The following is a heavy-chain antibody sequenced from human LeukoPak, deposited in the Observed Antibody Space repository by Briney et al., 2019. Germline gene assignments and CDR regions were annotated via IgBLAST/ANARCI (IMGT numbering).Heavy chain of an antibody. Sequence: GGSLRLSCAASGFTFNSYAMTWVRQAPGGGLEWVSTITGSGVSTYYADSVKGRFAISRDNYKNTLYLQMNSLRADDTAVYYCAKPRAGSWYYFDYWGQGTLVTVSS. CDR1: GFTFNSYA. J-gene: IGHJ4*02. V-gene: IGHV3-23*01. D-gene: IGHD6-13*01. CDR2: ITGSGVST. CDR3: AKPRAGSWYYFDY.